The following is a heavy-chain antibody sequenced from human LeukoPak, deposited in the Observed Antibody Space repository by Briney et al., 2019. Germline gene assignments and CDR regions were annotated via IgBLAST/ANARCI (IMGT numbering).Heavy chain of an antibody. CDR1: GFTFSSYW. CDR2: IKQDGSER. J-gene: IGHJ6*02. V-gene: IGHV3-7*01. Sequence: GGSLRLSCAASGFTFSSYWMSWVRQAPGKGLEWVANIKQDGSERYYVDSVKGRFTISRDNAKNSLYLQMNSLRAEDTAVYYCARDPYSSGWPSYYYYGMDVWGQGTTVTVSS. D-gene: IGHD6-19*01. CDR3: ARDPYSSGWPSYYYYGMDV.